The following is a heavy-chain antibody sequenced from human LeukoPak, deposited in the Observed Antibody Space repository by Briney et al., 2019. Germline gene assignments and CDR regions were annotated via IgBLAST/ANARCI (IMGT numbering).Heavy chain of an antibody. CDR1: GFTFSSYS. V-gene: IGHV3-21*01. J-gene: IGHJ4*02. Sequence: GGSLRLSCAASGFTFSSYSMNWVRQAPGKGLEWVSSISSSSSYLYYADSVKGRFTISRDNAKNSLYLQMNSLRAEDTAVYYCARDSDYCSSTSCYIDYWGQGTLVTVSS. CDR3: ARDSDYCSSTSCYIDY. CDR2: ISSSSSYL. D-gene: IGHD2-2*01.